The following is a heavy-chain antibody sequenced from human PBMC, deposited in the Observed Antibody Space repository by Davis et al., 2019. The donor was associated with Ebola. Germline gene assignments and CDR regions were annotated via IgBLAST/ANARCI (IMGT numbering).Heavy chain of an antibody. V-gene: IGHV1-69*04. CDR1: GGTFSSYA. D-gene: IGHD4-23*01. Sequence: SVKVSCKASGGTFSSYAISWVRQAPGQGLEWMGRIIPILGIANYAQKFQGGVTITADKSTSTAYMELSSLRSEDTAVYYCARVGETTVVTFNDAFDIWGQGTMVTVSS. CDR2: IIPILGIA. CDR3: ARVGETTVVTFNDAFDI. J-gene: IGHJ3*02.